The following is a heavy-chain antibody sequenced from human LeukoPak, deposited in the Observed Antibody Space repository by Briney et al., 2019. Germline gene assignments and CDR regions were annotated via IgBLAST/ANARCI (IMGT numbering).Heavy chain of an antibody. CDR1: GFTFDDYG. Sequence: GGSLRLSCAASGFTFDDYGMSWVRRAPGKGLEWVSGINWNGGSTGYADSVKGRFTISRDNAKNSLYLQMNSLRAEDTALYYCARPYSRGWSHWFDPWGQGTLVTVSS. D-gene: IGHD6-19*01. CDR2: INWNGGST. CDR3: ARPYSRGWSHWFDP. V-gene: IGHV3-20*04. J-gene: IGHJ5*02.